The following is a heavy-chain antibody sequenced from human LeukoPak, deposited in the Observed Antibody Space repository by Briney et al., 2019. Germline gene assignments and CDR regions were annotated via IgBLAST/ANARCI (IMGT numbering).Heavy chain of an antibody. CDR1: GGTFSSYA. CDR3: ARENGGWLNSFDY. V-gene: IGHV1-69*06. CDR2: IIPIFGTA. J-gene: IGHJ4*02. Sequence: GASVKASCKASGGTFSSYAISWVRQAPGQGLEWMGGIIPIFGTANYAQKFQGRVTITADKSTSTAYMELSSLRSEDTAVYYCARENGGWLNSFDYWGQGTLVTVSS. D-gene: IGHD3-10*01.